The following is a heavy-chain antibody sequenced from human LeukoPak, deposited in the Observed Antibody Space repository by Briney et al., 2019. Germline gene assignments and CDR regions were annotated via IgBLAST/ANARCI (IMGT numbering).Heavy chain of an antibody. CDR2: INKDGTEN. V-gene: IGHV3-7*01. J-gene: IGHJ6*02. CDR3: AREDGSGTDRQHYYGMDV. CDR1: GFTFSSYA. D-gene: IGHD3-10*01. Sequence: PGGSLRLSCAASGFTFSSYAMNWVRQASGKGLGWVANINKDGTENYYMDSVRGRFTISRDNAQSSLFLQMNSLRAEDTAVYYCAREDGSGTDRQHYYGMDVWGQGTTVTVSS.